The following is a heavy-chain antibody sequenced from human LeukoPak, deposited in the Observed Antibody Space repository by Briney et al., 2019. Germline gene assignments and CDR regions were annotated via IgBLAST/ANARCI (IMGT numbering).Heavy chain of an antibody. J-gene: IGHJ3*02. Sequence: GGSLRLSCAASGFTFSDYHMSWIRQAPGKGLEWVSYISSSSSYTNYADSVKGRFTISRDNAKNSLYLQMNSLRAEDTAVYYCARGIGKDAFDIWGQGTMVTVSS. CDR2: ISSSSSYT. CDR1: GFTFSDYH. CDR3: ARGIGKDAFDI. D-gene: IGHD2-15*01. V-gene: IGHV3-11*06.